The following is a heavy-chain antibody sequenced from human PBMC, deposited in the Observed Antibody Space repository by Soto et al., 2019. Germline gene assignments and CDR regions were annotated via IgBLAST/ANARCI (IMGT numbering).Heavy chain of an antibody. V-gene: IGHV3-74*01. CDR2: INRDANDI. D-gene: IGHD2-2*01. CDR3: ARDVPYHWFDS. Sequence: EVQLVESGGGLVQPGGSLRLSCEASRGAFGDYWMHWVRQAPGKGLVWVSRINRDANDIIYADSVKGRFTASRDNAKNMVFLQMNSLRVEDTAVYYCARDVPYHWFDSWGQGTLVTVSS. J-gene: IGHJ5*01. CDR1: RGAFGDYW.